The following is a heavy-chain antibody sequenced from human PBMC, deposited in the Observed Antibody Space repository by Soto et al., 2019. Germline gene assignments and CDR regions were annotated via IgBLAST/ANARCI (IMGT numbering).Heavy chain of an antibody. CDR1: GFTFSSYA. D-gene: IGHD5-12*01. CDR2: ISGSGGST. J-gene: IGHJ6*03. Sequence: HPGGSLRLSCAASGFTFSSYAMSWVRQAPGKGLEWVSAISGSGGSTYYADSVKGRFTISRDNSKNTLYLQMNSLRAEDTAVYYCAKVSGDDFQYYYYYYYMDVWGKGTTVTVSS. V-gene: IGHV3-23*01. CDR3: AKVSGDDFQYYYYYYYMDV.